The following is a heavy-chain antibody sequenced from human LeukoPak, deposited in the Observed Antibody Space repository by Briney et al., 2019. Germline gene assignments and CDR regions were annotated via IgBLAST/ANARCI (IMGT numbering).Heavy chain of an antibody. CDR1: GGSFSGYQ. Sequence: SETLSLTCAVYGGSFSGYQWSWIRQPPGKALGWIGEINHSGSTNYNPSLKSRVTMSVDTSKNQYSLKLSSVIAADTAMYYCASRGNGYNYYFNSWGQGTLVTVSS. V-gene: IGHV4-34*01. J-gene: IGHJ4*02. CDR2: INHSGST. CDR3: ASRGNGYNYYFNS. D-gene: IGHD5-24*01.